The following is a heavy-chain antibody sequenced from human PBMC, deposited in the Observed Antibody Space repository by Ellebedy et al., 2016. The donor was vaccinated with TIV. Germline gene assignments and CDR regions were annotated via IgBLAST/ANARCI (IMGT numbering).Heavy chain of an antibody. D-gene: IGHD3-10*01. CDR3: ARAYGSGSEGYYYGMDV. J-gene: IGHJ6*02. CDR1: GYTFTGYY. V-gene: IGHV1-2*02. CDR2: INPNSGGT. Sequence: AASVKVSCKASGYTFTGYYMHWVRQAPGQGLEWMGWINPNSGGTNYAQKLQGRVTMTTDTSTSTAYMELRSLRSDDTAVYYCARAYGSGSEGYYYGMDVWGQGTTVTVSS.